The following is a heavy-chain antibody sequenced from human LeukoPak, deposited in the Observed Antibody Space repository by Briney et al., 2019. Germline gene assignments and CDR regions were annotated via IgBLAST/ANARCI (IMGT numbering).Heavy chain of an antibody. Sequence: PGGSLRLSCAASGFTFDDYGMHWVRQAPGKGLEWVAFIRYDGSNKYYADSVKGRFTIFRDNSKNTLYLQMNSLRAEDTAVYYCVRSAKTFDYWGQGTLVTVSS. CDR2: IRYDGSNK. J-gene: IGHJ4*02. CDR3: VRSAKTFDY. CDR1: GFTFDDYG. V-gene: IGHV3-33*08.